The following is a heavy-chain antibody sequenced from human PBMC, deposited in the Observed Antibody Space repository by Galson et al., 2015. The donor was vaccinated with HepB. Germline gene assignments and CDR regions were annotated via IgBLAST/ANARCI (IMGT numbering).Heavy chain of an antibody. D-gene: IGHD4-11*01. Sequence: SVKVSCKASGYTFTSYDINWVRQATGQGLEWMGWMNPNSGNTGYAQKFQGRVTMTRNTSISTAYMELSSLRSEDTAVYYCARGSTVTTILVYWGQGTLVTVSS. J-gene: IGHJ4*02. V-gene: IGHV1-8*01. CDR2: MNPNSGNT. CDR3: ARGSTVTTILVY. CDR1: GYTFTSYD.